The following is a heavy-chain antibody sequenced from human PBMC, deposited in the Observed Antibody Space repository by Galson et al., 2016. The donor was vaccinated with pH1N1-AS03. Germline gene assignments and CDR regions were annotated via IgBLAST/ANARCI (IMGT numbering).Heavy chain of an antibody. CDR3: ARGKKRVSSDTAVWFDP. D-gene: IGHD2-21*02. V-gene: IGHV4-34*01. CDR2: IIHGGRT. Sequence: LSLTCHVHGDSFPGYYWTWLRQSPGKGLEWIGEIIHGGRTTYSPSLKSRATIFLDTSKNQFSLNLTAVTAADTAIYYCARGKKRVSSDTAVWFDPWGQGALVSVSS. J-gene: IGHJ5*02. CDR1: GDSFPGYY.